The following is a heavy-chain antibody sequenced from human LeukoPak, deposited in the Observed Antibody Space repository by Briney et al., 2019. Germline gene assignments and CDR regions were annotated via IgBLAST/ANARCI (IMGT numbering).Heavy chain of an antibody. J-gene: IGHJ4*02. Sequence: GGTLRLSCAASGFTFSNYGMSWVRQAPGKGLEWVSGISGSGGSTYYADSVKGRFTISRDNAKNSLYLQMNTLRAEDTAVYYCARDRHKYNYDSGGYPPYWGQGTLVTVSS. CDR2: ISGSGGST. V-gene: IGHV3-23*01. CDR3: ARDRHKYNYDSGGYPPY. CDR1: GFTFSNYG. D-gene: IGHD3-22*01.